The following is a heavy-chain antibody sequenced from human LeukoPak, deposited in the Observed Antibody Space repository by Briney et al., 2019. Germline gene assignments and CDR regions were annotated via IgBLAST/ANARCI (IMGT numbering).Heavy chain of an antibody. J-gene: IGHJ4*02. D-gene: IGHD6-19*01. V-gene: IGHV3-53*01. Sequence: ETLSLTCTVSGESIASSNYMSWVRQAPGKGLEWVSVIYSGGSTYYADSVKGRFTISRDNSKNTLYLQMNSLRAEDTAVYYCAVTGYSSGWSSGGFDYWGQGTLVTVSS. CDR2: IYSGGST. CDR1: GESIASSNY. CDR3: AVTGYSSGWSSGGFDY.